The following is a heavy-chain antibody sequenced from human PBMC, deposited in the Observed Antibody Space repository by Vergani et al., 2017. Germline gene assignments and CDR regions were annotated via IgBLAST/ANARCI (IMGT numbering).Heavy chain of an antibody. Sequence: EVQLVETGGGLIQPGGSLRPSCAASGFTVSSNYMSWVRQAPGKGLEWVSVIYSGGSTYYADSVKGRFTISRDNSKNTLYLQMNSLRAEDTAVYYCARVPINDFLFDYWGQGTLVTVSS. CDR2: IYSGGST. V-gene: IGHV3-53*02. CDR1: GFTVSSNY. D-gene: IGHD2-2*01. J-gene: IGHJ4*02. CDR3: ARVPINDFLFDY.